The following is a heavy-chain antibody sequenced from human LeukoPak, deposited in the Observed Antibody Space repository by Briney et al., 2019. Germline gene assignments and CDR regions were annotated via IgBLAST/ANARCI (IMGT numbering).Heavy chain of an antibody. D-gene: IGHD3-10*01. CDR2: IKSKTDGGTT. CDR1: GFTFSNAW. Sequence: GGSLRLSCAASGFTFSNAWMSWVRQAPGKGLEWVGRIKSKTDGGTTDYAAPVKGRFTISRGDSKNTLYVQMNSLKTEDTAVYYCTTGPYDYGSGTYYHWGQGTLVTVSS. CDR3: TTGPYDYGSGTYYH. J-gene: IGHJ4*02. V-gene: IGHV3-15*01.